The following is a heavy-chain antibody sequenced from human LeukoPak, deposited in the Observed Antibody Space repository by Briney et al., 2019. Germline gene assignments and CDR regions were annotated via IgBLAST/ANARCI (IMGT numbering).Heavy chain of an antibody. CDR2: IYHTGNS. CDR3: ARHPFSSPFDY. CDR1: GGSVSSDY. Sequence: SETPSLTCTVSGGSVSSDYWSWIRQPPGKGLEWIGYIYHTGNSDYNPSLKSRATISLDTSKNQFSLKLTSVTAADTAVYFCARHPFSSPFDYWGQGTLVTVSS. V-gene: IGHV4-59*08. J-gene: IGHJ4*02.